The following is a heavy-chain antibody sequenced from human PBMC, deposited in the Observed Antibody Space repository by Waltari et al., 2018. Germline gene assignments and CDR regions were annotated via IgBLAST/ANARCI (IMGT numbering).Heavy chain of an antibody. CDR2: IYTSGST. D-gene: IGHD2-2*01. J-gene: IGHJ2*01. V-gene: IGHV4-4*07. CDR1: GGSISSYY. Sequence: QVQLQESGPGLVKPSETLSLTCTVSGGSISSYYWSWIRQPAGKGLEWIGRIYTSGSTNYNPSLKCRVTMSVDTSKNQFSLKLSSVTAADTAVYYCARDGLVPAAIPNWYFDLWGRGTLVTVSS. CDR3: ARDGLVPAAIPNWYFDL.